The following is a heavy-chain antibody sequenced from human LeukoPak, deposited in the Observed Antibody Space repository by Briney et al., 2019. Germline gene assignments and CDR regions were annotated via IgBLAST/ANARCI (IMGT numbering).Heavy chain of an antibody. D-gene: IGHD2-2*01. CDR2: IYYSGST. CDR1: GGSISSYY. J-gene: IGHJ4*02. Sequence: SETLSLTCTVSGGSISSYYWSWIRQPPGKGLEWIGYIYYSGSTNYNPSLKSRVSISVDTSKNQFSLKLSSVTAADTAVYYCARGGDCSSTSCYGYFDYWGQGTLVTVSS. CDR3: ARGGDCSSTSCYGYFDY. V-gene: IGHV4-59*01.